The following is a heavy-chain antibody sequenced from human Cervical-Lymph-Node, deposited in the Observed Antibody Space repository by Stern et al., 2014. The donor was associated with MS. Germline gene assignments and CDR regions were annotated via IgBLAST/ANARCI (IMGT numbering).Heavy chain of an antibody. Sequence: DVQLVESGGGLAKPGWSLRLSCAASGFTFGDFARRWVRQAPGKGLEWVSVITWNSVSVGYADSVKSRFTISRDNAKNSLYLQMNSRRGDDTALYYCAKGSGGSGYYPVALDYWGQGTLVTVSS. D-gene: IGHD3-3*01. CDR1: GFTFGDFA. J-gene: IGHJ4*02. CDR3: AKGSGGSGYYPVALDY. V-gene: IGHV3-9*01. CDR2: ITWNSVSV.